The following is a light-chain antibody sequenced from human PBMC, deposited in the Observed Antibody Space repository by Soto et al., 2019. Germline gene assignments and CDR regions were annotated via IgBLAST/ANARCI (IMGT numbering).Light chain of an antibody. V-gene: IGKV3-15*01. CDR1: QDISSN. J-gene: IGKJ2*01. Sequence: EIVMTQSPATLSVTLGERATLSCRASQDISSNLAWYQQKPGQAPRLLIYDASTRATGIPARFSGSGSETEFTLTISSLQSDDCATYYCHTYNSYSLHTFGQGTKLEIK. CDR2: DAS. CDR3: HTYNSYSLHT.